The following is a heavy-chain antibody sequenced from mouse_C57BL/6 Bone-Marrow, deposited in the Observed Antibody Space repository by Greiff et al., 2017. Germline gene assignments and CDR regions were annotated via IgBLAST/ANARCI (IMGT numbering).Heavy chain of an antibody. CDR1: GFSFNTYA. D-gene: IGHD2-12*01. J-gene: IGHJ3*01. Sequence: EVHLVESGGGLVQPKGSLKLSCAASGFSFNTYAMNWVRQAPGKGLEWVARIRSKSNNYATYYADSVKDRFTISRDDSESMLYLQMNNLKTEDTAMYYCVRHGDYSPLGYWGQGTLVTVSA. CDR2: IRSKSNNYAT. CDR3: VRHGDYSPLGY. V-gene: IGHV10-1*01.